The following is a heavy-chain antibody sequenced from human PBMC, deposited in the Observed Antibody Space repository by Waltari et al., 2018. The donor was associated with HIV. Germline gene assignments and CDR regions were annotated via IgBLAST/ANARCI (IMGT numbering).Heavy chain of an antibody. Sequence: HVQLLQSGPGLVTSSQTLSITCAISGHRVSSDSAAWNWIRLSPSGGLEWLRRTYHRSELFRLYAPSGRALIRVDVDPAVNHFSLHLDSVTPDDTAVYYCARDSNGLDYWGQVTVVTVSS. J-gene: IGHJ4*02. CDR1: GHRVSSDSAA. V-gene: IGHV6-1*02. D-gene: IGHD4-4*01. CDR3: ARDSNGLDY. CDR2: TYHRSELFR.